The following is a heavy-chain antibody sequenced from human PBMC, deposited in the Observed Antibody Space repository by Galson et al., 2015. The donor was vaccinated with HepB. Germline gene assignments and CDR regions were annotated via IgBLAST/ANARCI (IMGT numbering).Heavy chain of an antibody. J-gene: IGHJ5*01. D-gene: IGHD4-17*01. V-gene: IGHV4-30-4*01. CDR2: IHYSATT. Sequence: LSLTCTVSGGSISCGDYYWRWVRQPPGKGLERIGKIHYSATTNSSPSFTSRVTISVDPSTKEFPLTLRSVPAAVTAVYSCPNGTLSPLTTRGGFDSWGQGILVTVSS. CDR3: PNGTLSPLTTRGGFDS. CDR1: GGSISCGDYY.